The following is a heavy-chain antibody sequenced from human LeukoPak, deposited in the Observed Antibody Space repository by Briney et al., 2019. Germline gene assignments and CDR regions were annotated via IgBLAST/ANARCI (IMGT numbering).Heavy chain of an antibody. CDR2: INWNGGST. Sequence: GGSLRLSCAASGFTFDDYGMSWVRQAPGKGLEWVSGINWNGGSTGYADSVKGRFTISRDNAKNSLYLQMNSLRAEDTAVYYCAKDGDYDILTGYYSPSTSKFDYWGQGTLVTVSS. CDR3: AKDGDYDILTGYYSPSTSKFDY. CDR1: GFTFDDYG. V-gene: IGHV3-20*04. D-gene: IGHD3-9*01. J-gene: IGHJ4*02.